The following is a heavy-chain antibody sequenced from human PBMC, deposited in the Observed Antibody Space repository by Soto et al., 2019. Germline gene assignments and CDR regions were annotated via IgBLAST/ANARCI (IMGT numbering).Heavy chain of an antibody. CDR1: GFTFSSYW. CDR3: ARTKYSIAAAGIPAY. D-gene: IGHD6-13*01. Sequence: EVQVVGSGGGLVQPGGSLRLSCAASGFTFSSYWMSWVRQAPGKGLEWVANIKQDGSEKYYVDSVKGRFTISRDNAKNSLYLQMNSLRAEDTALYYCARTKYSIAAAGIPAYWGQGTLVTVSS. J-gene: IGHJ4*02. CDR2: IKQDGSEK. V-gene: IGHV3-7*05.